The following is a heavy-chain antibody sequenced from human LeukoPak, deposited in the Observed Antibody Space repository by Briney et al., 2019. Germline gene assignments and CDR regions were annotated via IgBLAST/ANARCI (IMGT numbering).Heavy chain of an antibody. J-gene: IGHJ4*02. V-gene: IGHV1-2*02. D-gene: IGHD3-10*01. Sequence: GPSVKVSCKTSGYTFTGYYMHWMRQAPGQGLEWMGWINCNNGDTIYAQKFEGRVIVTRDTSISTAYMELSRLTYDDTAVYYCARNGEIWGQGTLVTVSS. CDR1: GYTFTGYY. CDR3: ARNGEI. CDR2: INCNNGDT.